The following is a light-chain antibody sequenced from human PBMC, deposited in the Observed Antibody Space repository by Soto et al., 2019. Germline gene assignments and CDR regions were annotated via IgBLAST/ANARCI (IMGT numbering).Light chain of an antibody. V-gene: IGKV3-11*01. CDR3: QKRSNWPRT. J-gene: IGKJ1*01. CDR2: DAS. CDR1: QSVSSY. Sequence: EIVLTQSPATLSLSPGERATLSCRASQSVSSYLAWYQQKPGQAPRLLIYDASNRATGIPARFSGSGSATDFTLTISSLQPEDFAVYYCQKRSNWPRTFSQGTKVEMK.